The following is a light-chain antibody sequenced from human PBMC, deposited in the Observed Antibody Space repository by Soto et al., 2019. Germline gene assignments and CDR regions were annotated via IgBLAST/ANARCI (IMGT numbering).Light chain of an antibody. V-gene: IGLV2-14*01. J-gene: IGLJ2*01. CDR1: SSDVGGYNY. CDR3: SSYTSSSTLV. CDR2: EVS. Sequence: QSVLTQPASVSGSPGQSITISCTGSSSDVGGYNYVSWYQQHPGKAPKLMIYEVSNRPSGIPNRFSGSKSGNTASLTLSGLQAEDEADYYCSSYTSSSTLVFGGGTKLTVL.